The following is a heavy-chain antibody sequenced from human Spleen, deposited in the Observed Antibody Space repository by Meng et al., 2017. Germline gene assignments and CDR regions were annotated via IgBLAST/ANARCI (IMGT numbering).Heavy chain of an antibody. CDR3: AREQNMGQTDALAI. J-gene: IGHJ3*02. V-gene: IGHV4-38-2*02. CDR2: IYHSGST. D-gene: IGHD2/OR15-2a*01. CDR1: GYSISSGYY. Sequence: SETLSLTCAVSGYSISSGYYWGWIRQPPGKGLEWIGSIYHSGSTYYNPSLKSRVTISVDTSKNQFSLKLSSVTAADTAVYYCAREQNMGQTDALAIWGQGTMVTVSS.